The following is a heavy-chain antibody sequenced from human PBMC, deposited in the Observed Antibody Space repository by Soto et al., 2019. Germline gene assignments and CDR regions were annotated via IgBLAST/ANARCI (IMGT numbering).Heavy chain of an antibody. J-gene: IGHJ4*02. D-gene: IGHD6-19*01. CDR3: ASRSAVAGTDY. CDR2: IYSGGST. CDR1: GFTVSSNY. V-gene: IGHV3-53*01. Sequence: VGSLRLSCAASGFTVSSNYMSWVRQAPGKGLEWVSVIYSGGSTYYADSVKGRFTISRDNSKNTLYLQMNSLRAEDTAVYYCASRSAVAGTDYWGQGTLVTVSS.